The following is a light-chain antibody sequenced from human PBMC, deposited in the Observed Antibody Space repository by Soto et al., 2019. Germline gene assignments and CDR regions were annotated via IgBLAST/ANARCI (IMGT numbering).Light chain of an antibody. CDR3: QQYNDWPPWT. V-gene: IGKV3D-15*01. CDR2: GAS. CDR1: PSISSP. Sequence: EIVMTQSPATLSVSPGERATLSCRASPSISSPLVWSQQKPGQAPRLVIYGASTRVTGIQARFSGSGSGTEFTLTISSVQSEDFAVYYCQQYNDWPPWTLGQGTKVEIK. J-gene: IGKJ1*01.